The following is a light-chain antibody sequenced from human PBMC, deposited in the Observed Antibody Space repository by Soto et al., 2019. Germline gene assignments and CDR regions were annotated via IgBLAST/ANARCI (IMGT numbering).Light chain of an antibody. CDR2: DAS. CDR3: QLYSTVWS. Sequence: DIQMTQSPSTLSASVGDRVTITCRASQSISSGLAWYQKKPGKAPKLLIYDASTLESGVPSRFSGSGSGTEFTLTISSLQPEDFATYCCQLYSTVWSFGQGTKVEIK. J-gene: IGKJ1*01. V-gene: IGKV1-5*01. CDR1: QSISSG.